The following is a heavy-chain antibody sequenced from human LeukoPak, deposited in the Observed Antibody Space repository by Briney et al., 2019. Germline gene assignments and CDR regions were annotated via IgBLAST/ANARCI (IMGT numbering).Heavy chain of an antibody. CDR1: GYTFTSYY. D-gene: IGHD3-3*01. CDR3: ARDLTQSYYDFWSGYPRAYGMDV. J-gene: IGHJ6*02. V-gene: IGHV1-46*01. CDR2: INPSGGST. Sequence: ASVKVSCKASGYTFTSYYMHWVRQAPGQGLEWMGIINPSGGSTSYAQKFQGRATMTRDTSTSTVYMELSSLRSEDTAVYYCARDLTQSYYDFWSGYPRAYGMDVWGQGTTVTVSS.